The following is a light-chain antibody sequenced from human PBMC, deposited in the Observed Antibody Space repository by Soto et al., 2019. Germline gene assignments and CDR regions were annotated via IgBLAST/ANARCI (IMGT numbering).Light chain of an antibody. CDR3: QSYDSSLSAVV. V-gene: IGLV2-8*01. CDR2: EVS. J-gene: IGLJ2*01. Sequence: QSALTQPPSASGSPGQSVAISCTGTSSDVGAYNYVSWYQQHPGKAPKLMIYEVSKRPSGVPDRFSGSKSGNTASLTVSGLQAADEADYYCQSYDSSLSAVVFGGGTKLTVL. CDR1: SSDVGAYNY.